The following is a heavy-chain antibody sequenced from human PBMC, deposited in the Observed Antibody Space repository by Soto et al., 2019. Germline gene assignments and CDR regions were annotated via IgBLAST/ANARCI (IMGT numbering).Heavy chain of an antibody. J-gene: IGHJ6*02. V-gene: IGHV3-30*18. CDR1: GFTFSSYG. CDR2: ISYDGSNK. CDR3: AKESIAARVYYHGGLDV. Sequence: QVQLVESGGGVVQPGRSLRLSCAASGFTFSSYGMHWVRQAPGKGLEWVAVISYDGSNKYYADSVKGRFTISRDNSKNTLYLQMNSLRAGDTAVYYGAKESIAARVYYHGGLDVWGQGTTVTVSS. D-gene: IGHD6-6*01.